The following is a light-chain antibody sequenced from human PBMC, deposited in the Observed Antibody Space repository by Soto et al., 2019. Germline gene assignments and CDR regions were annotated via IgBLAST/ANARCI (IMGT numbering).Light chain of an antibody. CDR2: DVD. J-gene: IGLJ2*01. Sequence: QSVLTQPDSVAGSPGQSITISCTGTSSNVGGFNYVSWYQQHPGKAPKLVIYDVDNRPSGVSNHFSGSKSGNTASLTISGLQADDEADYYCSSYTTSATVAFGVGTKVTVL. CDR3: SSYTTSATVA. V-gene: IGLV2-14*01. CDR1: SSNVGGFNY.